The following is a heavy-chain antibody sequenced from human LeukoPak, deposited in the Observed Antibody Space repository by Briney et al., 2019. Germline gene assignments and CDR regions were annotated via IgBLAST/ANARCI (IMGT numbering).Heavy chain of an antibody. J-gene: IGHJ6*03. V-gene: IGHV1-18*01. D-gene: IGHD2-2*01. CDR1: GYTFTSYG. Sequence: ASVKVSCKASGYTFTSYGISWVRQAPGQGLEWMGWISAYNGNTNYAQKLQGRVTITTDESTSTAYMELSSLRSEDTAVYYCARDRRYCSSTSCPPAYYYHYYMDVWGKGTTVTVSS. CDR2: ISAYNGNT. CDR3: ARDRRYCSSTSCPPAYYYHYYMDV.